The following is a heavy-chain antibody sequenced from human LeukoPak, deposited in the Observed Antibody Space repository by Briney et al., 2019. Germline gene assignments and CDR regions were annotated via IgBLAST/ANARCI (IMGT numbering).Heavy chain of an antibody. V-gene: IGHV3-48*03. CDR3: ARDRQYCGGACYSGYFDY. D-gene: IGHD2-21*02. CDR1: GFTFSSYE. J-gene: IGHJ4*02. CDR2: ISSRGSTK. Sequence: GGSLRFSCAASGFTFSSYEMNWVRQAPGKGLEWVSYISSRGSTKYYADSVKGRFTISRDNAKNSLYLQMNSLRAEDTAVYYCARDRQYCGGACYSGYFDYWGQGTLVTVSS.